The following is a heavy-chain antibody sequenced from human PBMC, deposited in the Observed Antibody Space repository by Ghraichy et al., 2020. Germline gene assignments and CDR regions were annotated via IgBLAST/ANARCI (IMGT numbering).Heavy chain of an antibody. D-gene: IGHD5-18*01. V-gene: IGHV4-30-4*01. Sequence: SETLSLTCTVSGGSISSGDDYWSWIRQPPGKGLEWIGYIYNSGSSYYNPSLKSRVTMSLDTSKNQFSLKLSSVTATDTAVYYCARGQGYSYGYLGDWGQGTPVTVSS. CDR1: GGSISSGDDY. CDR3: ARGQGYSYGYLGD. CDR2: IYNSGSS. J-gene: IGHJ4*02.